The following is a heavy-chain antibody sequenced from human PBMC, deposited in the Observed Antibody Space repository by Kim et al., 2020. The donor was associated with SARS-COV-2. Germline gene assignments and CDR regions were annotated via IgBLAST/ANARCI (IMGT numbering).Heavy chain of an antibody. CDR3: ARHLVLGYYGSGSYYRWFDP. Sequence: GESLKISCKGSGYSFTSYWIGWVRQMPGKGLEWMGIIYPGDSDTRYSPSFQGQVTISADKSISTDYLQWSSLKASDTAMYYCARHLVLGYYGSGSYYRWFDPWGQGTLVTVSS. D-gene: IGHD3-10*01. V-gene: IGHV5-51*01. CDR1: GYSFTSYW. CDR2: IYPGDSDT. J-gene: IGHJ5*02.